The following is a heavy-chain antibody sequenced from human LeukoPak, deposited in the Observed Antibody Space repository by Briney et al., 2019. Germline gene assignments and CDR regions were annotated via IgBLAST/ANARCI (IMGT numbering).Heavy chain of an antibody. J-gene: IGHJ5*02. V-gene: IGHV1-2*02. D-gene: IGHD2-2*01. CDR1: GYTFTGYY. Sequence: ASVKVSCKASGYTFTGYYMHWVRQTPGQGLEWMGWINPNSGGTNYAQKFQGRVTITRDTSISTAYMELSRLRSDDTAVYYCARDRRYCSSTSCPRGWFDPWGQGTLVTVSS. CDR2: INPNSGGT. CDR3: ARDRRYCSSTSCPRGWFDP.